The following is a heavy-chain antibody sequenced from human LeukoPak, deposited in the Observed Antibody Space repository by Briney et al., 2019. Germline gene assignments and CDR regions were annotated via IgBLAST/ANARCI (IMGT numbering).Heavy chain of an antibody. Sequence: ASLKVSCRASRYTFTGYYMHWVRQAPGQGLEWMGRTNPKSGGTNYAQRFQGRVTMTRDTFISTAYMELSRLRSDDTAVYYCARDLGNNWSLDYWGQGTLVTVSS. CDR1: RYTFTGYY. CDR2: TNPKSGGT. V-gene: IGHV1-2*06. D-gene: IGHD3-3*01. J-gene: IGHJ4*02. CDR3: ARDLGNNWSLDY.